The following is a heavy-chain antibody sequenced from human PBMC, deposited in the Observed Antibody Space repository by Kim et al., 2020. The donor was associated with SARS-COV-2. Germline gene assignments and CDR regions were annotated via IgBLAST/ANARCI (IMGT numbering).Heavy chain of an antibody. Sequence: GGSLRLSCEASGFTFSFYLMNWVRQAPGKGLEWVASIKQDGSEKYYVDSVKGRFTISRDNAKNSLYLHMNSLRAEDTAVYYCARLWQWSFDSWGQGTLVTVSS. D-gene: IGHD6-19*01. CDR2: IKQDGSEK. J-gene: IGHJ4*02. CDR1: GFTFSFYL. CDR3: ARLWQWSFDS. V-gene: IGHV3-7*03.